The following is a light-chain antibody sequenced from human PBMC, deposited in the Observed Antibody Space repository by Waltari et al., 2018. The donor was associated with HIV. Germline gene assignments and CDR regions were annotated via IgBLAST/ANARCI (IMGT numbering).Light chain of an antibody. J-gene: IGLJ2*01. CDR3: QSYDSSLSGVV. Sequence: QSVLTQPPSVSGAPGQRVTISCTGGSSNIGAGYHVHWYQQLPGTAPKLLIYGNSNRPSGVPDRFSGSKSGTSASLAITGLQAEDEADYYCQSYDSSLSGVVFGGGTKLTGL. CDR1: SSNIGAGYH. V-gene: IGLV1-40*01. CDR2: GNS.